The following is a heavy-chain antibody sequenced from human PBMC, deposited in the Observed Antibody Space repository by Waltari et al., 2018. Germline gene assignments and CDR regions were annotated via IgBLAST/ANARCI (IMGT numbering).Heavy chain of an antibody. Sequence: EVQLVESGGGLVQRGGALRLACAACGFTLSDFSMNWVRQAPGQGLGWVSYIFSTGSTIYYADSVKGRFTSSRDNAQNSLYLQMHSLRADVTAVYYCARGYRKAFDIWGQGTMVTVSS. CDR3: ARGYRKAFDI. CDR1: GFTLSDFS. D-gene: IGHD5-12*01. J-gene: IGHJ3*02. V-gene: IGHV3-48*04. CDR2: IFSTGSTI.